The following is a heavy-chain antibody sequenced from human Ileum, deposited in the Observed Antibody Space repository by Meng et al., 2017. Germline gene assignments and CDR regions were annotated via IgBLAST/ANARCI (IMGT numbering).Heavy chain of an antibody. Sequence: VRLVVSGGGLVQPGGAITVSCAASGFNFSTYSMHWVRQAPGKGLVWVSQIKPDGRTTAYADFVKGRFTISRDNAKSTLYLEMNSLRAEDAAVYYCARDWDWVVWDYWGQGTLVTVSS. D-gene: IGHD3/OR15-3a*01. V-gene: IGHV3-74*01. CDR3: ARDWDWVVWDY. CDR1: GFNFSTYS. CDR2: IKPDGRTT. J-gene: IGHJ4*02.